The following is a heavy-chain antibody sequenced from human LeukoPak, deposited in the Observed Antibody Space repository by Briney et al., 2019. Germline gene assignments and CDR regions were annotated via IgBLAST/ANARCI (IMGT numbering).Heavy chain of an antibody. D-gene: IGHD6-13*01. CDR2: INHSGNT. V-gene: IGHV4-34*01. CDR1: GGSLSGYY. Sequence: SETLSLTCAVYGGSLSGYYWNWIRQPPGKGLEWIGEINHSGNTNYSPSLKSRVTISVDTSQNHFSLRLRSLTAADTVVYYCARGRYLTTGGGAAAGFLDYWGQGSLVTVSS. J-gene: IGHJ4*02. CDR3: ARGRYLTTGGGAAAGFLDY.